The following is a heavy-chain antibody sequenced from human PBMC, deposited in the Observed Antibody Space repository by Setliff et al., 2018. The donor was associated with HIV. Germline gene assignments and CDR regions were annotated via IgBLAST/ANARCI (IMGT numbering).Heavy chain of an antibody. CDR2: IKPDGSEK. CDR1: GFTFSTFW. J-gene: IGHJ6*01. D-gene: IGHD6-13*01. Sequence: GGSLRLSCAASGFTFSTFWMSWVRQAPGKGLEWVANIKPDGSEKYYVDSVKGRFTISRDNTENSLYLQMNNLRVDDTAIYYCAGSLRGTAAAPTGM. V-gene: IGHV3-7*03. CDR3: AGSLRGTAAAPTGM.